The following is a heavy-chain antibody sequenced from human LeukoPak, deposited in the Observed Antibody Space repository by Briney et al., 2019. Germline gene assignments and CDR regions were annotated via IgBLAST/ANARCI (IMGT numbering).Heavy chain of an antibody. J-gene: IGHJ3*02. D-gene: IGHD1-26*01. V-gene: IGHV4-39*07. CDR2: IYDSVTI. Sequence: SETLSLTCTVSGFSISSSDDYWGWIRQSPGKGLEWIGNIYDSVTIYYSPSLKSRLTMSIDASKNQFSLNLRSLTAADTAVYYCARERRRGRLGVFDIWGLGTLVTVSS. CDR1: GFSISSSDDY. CDR3: ARERRRGRLGVFDI.